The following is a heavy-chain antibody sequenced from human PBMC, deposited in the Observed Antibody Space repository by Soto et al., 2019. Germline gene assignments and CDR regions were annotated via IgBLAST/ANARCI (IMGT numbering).Heavy chain of an antibody. Sequence: GESLRISCAASGFRFDDYNIHWVRQAPGKGLEWVSLITWNGGNTYYADSVKGRFTISRDGTTKSVSLQMTSLKTEDTGLYYCARETLSFGSALDVWGQGTTVTVSS. V-gene: IGHV3-43*01. CDR1: GFRFDDYN. D-gene: IGHD3-3*01. CDR3: ARETLSFGSALDV. J-gene: IGHJ6*02. CDR2: ITWNGGNT.